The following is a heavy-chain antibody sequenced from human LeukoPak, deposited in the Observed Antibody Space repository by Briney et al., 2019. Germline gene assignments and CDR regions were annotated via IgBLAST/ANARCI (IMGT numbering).Heavy chain of an antibody. J-gene: IGHJ5*02. CDR2: ISSSSSYI. CDR3: ARETIVAAGKGFDP. V-gene: IGHV3-21*01. D-gene: IGHD6-13*01. CDR1: GFTFISYS. Sequence: GGSLRLSCAASGFTFISYSMNGVRQAPGKGLEGVPSISSSSSYIYYADSVKGRFTISRDNAKKSLYLQMNSLRAEDTAVYYCARETIVAAGKGFDPWGQGTLVTVSS.